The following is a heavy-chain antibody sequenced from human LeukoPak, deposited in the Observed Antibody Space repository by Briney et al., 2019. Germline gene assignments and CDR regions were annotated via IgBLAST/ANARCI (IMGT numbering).Heavy chain of an antibody. V-gene: IGHV4-4*07. CDR1: GGSISSYY. CDR2: IYTSGST. Sequence: SETLSLTCTVSGGSISSYYWSWIRQPAGKGLEWIGRIYTSGSTNYNPSLKSRVTMSVDTSKNQFSLKLSSVTAADTAVYYCARGLGAVPTAIYSWFDPWGQGTLVTVSS. J-gene: IGHJ5*02. CDR3: ARGLGAVPTAIYSWFDP. D-gene: IGHD2-2*01.